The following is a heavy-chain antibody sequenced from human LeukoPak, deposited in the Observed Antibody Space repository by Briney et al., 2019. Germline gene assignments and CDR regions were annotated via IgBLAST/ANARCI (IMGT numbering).Heavy chain of an antibody. V-gene: IGHV4-39*07. J-gene: IGHJ4*02. CDR2: INHSGST. D-gene: IGHD3-10*01. CDR1: GGSISSSGYY. Sequence: SETLSLTCTVSGGSISSSGYYWSWIRQPPGKGLEWIGEINHSGSTNYNPSLKSRVTMSVDTSKNQFSLKLSSVTAADTAVYYCASWNTLFGSYFDYWGQGTLVTVSS. CDR3: ASWNTLFGSYFDY.